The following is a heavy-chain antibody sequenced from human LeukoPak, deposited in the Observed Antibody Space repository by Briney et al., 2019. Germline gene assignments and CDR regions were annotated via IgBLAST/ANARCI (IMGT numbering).Heavy chain of an antibody. CDR2: ISAYNGNT. V-gene: IGHV1-18*01. Sequence: ASVKVSCTASGYSFSSYGISWVRQAPGQGLEWMGWISAYNGNTNYAQKLQGRVTMTTDTSTSTAYMELRSLRSDDTAVYYCATAMIAAAGGTNDAFDIWGQGTMVTVSS. D-gene: IGHD6-13*01. J-gene: IGHJ3*02. CDR1: GYSFSSYG. CDR3: ATAMIAAAGGTNDAFDI.